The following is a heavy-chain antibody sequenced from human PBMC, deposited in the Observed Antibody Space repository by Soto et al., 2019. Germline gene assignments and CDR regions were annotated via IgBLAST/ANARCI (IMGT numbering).Heavy chain of an antibody. J-gene: IGHJ4*02. CDR1: GFTFTRYS. Sequence: AGGSLRLSCAASGFTFTRYSMNWVRQAPGKGLEWVSSISSTTNYIYYGDSMKGRFTISRDNAKNSLYLEMNSLRAEDTAVYYCARETEDLTSNFDYWGQGTLVTVSS. V-gene: IGHV3-21*06. CDR2: ISSTTNYI. CDR3: ARETEDLTSNFDY.